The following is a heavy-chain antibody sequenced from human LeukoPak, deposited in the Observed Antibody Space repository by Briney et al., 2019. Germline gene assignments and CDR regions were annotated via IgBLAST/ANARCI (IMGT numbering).Heavy chain of an antibody. V-gene: IGHV3-66*01. CDR3: ARDIVATNFDY. J-gene: IGHJ4*02. CDR1: GFTVSSNY. D-gene: IGHD5-12*01. Sequence: GSLRLSCAASGFTVSSNYMSWVRQAPGKGLEWVSVIYSGGSTYYADSVKGRFTISRDNSKNTLYLQMNSLRAEDTAVYYCARDIVATNFDYWGQGTLVTVSS. CDR2: IYSGGST.